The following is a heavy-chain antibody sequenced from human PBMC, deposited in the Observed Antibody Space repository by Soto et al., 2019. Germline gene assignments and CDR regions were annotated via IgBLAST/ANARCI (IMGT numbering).Heavy chain of an antibody. D-gene: IGHD5-18*01. V-gene: IGHV1-69*02. J-gene: IGHJ4*02. Sequence: QVQLVQSGAEVKKPGSSVKVSCKASGGTFSSYTISWVRQAPGQGLEWMGRIIPILGIANYAQKFQGRVTITAGKSTSTAYMELSSLRSEDTAVYYCARGYSYGIDDYWGQGTLVTVSS. CDR2: IIPILGIA. CDR1: GGTFSSYT. CDR3: ARGYSYGIDDY.